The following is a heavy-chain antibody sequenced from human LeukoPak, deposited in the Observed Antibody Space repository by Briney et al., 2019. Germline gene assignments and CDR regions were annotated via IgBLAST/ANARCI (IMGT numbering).Heavy chain of an antibody. D-gene: IGHD2-15*01. V-gene: IGHV3-30*18. CDR2: ISYDGSNK. Sequence: GGSLRLSCAASGFTFSSYGMHWVRQAPGKGLEGVAVISYDGSNKYYADSVKGRFTISRDNSKNTLYLQMNSLRAEDTAVYYCAKEVLDRTVVAATRWFDPWGQGTLVTVSS. J-gene: IGHJ5*02. CDR1: GFTFSSYG. CDR3: AKEVLDRTVVAATRWFDP.